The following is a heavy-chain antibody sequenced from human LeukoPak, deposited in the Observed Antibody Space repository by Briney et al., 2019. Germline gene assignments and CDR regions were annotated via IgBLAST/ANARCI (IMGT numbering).Heavy chain of an antibody. V-gene: IGHV4-61*05. J-gene: IGHJ4*02. CDR2: IYYSGST. CDR3: ARFPFIYGDYGFDY. CDR1: GGSISSSRFH. Sequence: SETLSLTCTVSGGSISSSRFHWAWIRQPPGKGLEWIGYIYYSGSTNYNPSLKSRVTISVDTSKNQFSLKLSSVTAADTAVYYCARFPFIYGDYGFDYWGQGTLVTVSS. D-gene: IGHD4-17*01.